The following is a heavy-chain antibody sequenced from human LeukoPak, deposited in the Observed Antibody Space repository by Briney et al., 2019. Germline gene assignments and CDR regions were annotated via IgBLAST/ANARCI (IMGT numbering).Heavy chain of an antibody. CDR1: GYSISTGYY. CDR2: IYHSGST. V-gene: IGHV4-38-2*02. D-gene: IGHD2-21*01. Sequence: SETLSLTCTVSGYSISTGYYWGWIRQPPGKGLEWIGSIYHSGSTYSNPSLKSRVTISVDTSKNQFSLNLSSVTAADTAVYYCARVDWLANYYYYMDVWGTGTTVTVSS. CDR3: ARVDWLANYYYYMDV. J-gene: IGHJ6*03.